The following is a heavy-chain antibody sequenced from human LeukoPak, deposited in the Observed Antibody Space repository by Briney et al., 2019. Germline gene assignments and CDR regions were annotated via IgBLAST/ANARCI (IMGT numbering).Heavy chain of an antibody. CDR3: ARVVGSSGLGY. CDR1: GGSISSYY. CDR2: IYISGST. V-gene: IGHV4-4*07. Sequence: SETLSLTCTVSGGSISSYYWSWIRQPAGKGREWIGRIYISGSTNYNPSLKSRVTMSVDTSKNQFSLKLSSVTAADTAVYYCARVVGSSGLGYWGQGTLVTVSS. D-gene: IGHD6-19*01. J-gene: IGHJ4*02.